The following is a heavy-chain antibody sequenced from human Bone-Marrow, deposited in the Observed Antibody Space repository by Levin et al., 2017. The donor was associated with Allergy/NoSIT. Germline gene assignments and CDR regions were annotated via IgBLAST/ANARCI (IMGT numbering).Heavy chain of an antibody. J-gene: IGHJ6*03. Sequence: SETLSLTCNVSGDSIITSSFYWVWVRQPPGGGLDWIGTFSYAGSSYYDPSLRSRVTISADTSKNQISLHLTSVTAADTAVYYCARHLQAPTLGKIYFYYYMDVWGKGTTVAVSS. D-gene: IGHD1-26*01. CDR3: ARHLQAPTLGKIYFYYYMDV. CDR2: FSYAGSS. V-gene: IGHV4-39*01. CDR1: GDSIITSSFY.